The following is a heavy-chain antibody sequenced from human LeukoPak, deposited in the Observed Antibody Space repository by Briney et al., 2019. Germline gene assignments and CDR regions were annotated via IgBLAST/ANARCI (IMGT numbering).Heavy chain of an antibody. D-gene: IGHD3-10*01. J-gene: IGHJ3*01. CDR1: GGSIRSGDYY. V-gene: IGHV4-30-4*01. Sequence: SQTLSLTCTVSGGSIRSGDYYWSWIRQPPGKGLECIGYIYYSGNAYYNPSLKSRFTISVDTSENQFSLKLNSVTAADTAVYYCARAYFFGSRSYYAFDVWGQGTVVTVSS. CDR2: IYYSGNA. CDR3: ARAYFFGSRSYYAFDV.